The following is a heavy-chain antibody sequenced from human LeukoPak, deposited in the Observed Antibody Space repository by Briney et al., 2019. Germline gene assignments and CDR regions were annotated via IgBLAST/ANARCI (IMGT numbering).Heavy chain of an antibody. D-gene: IGHD1-26*01. CDR3: AKEVRIVGATSLDY. Sequence: GLCLRLSCAASGFTFSSYAMSWVRQAPGKGLEWVSAISGSGGSTYYADSVKGQFTISRDNSKNTLYLQMNSLRAEDTAVYYCAKEVRIVGATSLDYWGQGTLVTVSS. V-gene: IGHV3-23*01. CDR1: GFTFSSYA. J-gene: IGHJ4*02. CDR2: ISGSGGST.